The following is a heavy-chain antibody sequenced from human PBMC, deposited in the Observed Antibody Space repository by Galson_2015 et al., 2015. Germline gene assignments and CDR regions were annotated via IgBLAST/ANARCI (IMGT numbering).Heavy chain of an antibody. J-gene: IGHJ4*02. D-gene: IGHD3-22*01. CDR1: GYSFTSYW. CDR3: ARQGKDPTTYYYDSSHGNFDY. V-gene: IGHV5-10-1*01. CDR2: IDPSDSYT. Sequence: QSGAEVKKPGESLRISCKGSGYSFTSYWISWVRQMPGKGLEWMGRIDPSDSYTNYSPSFQGHVTISADKSISTAYLQWSSLKASDTAMYYCARQGKDPTTYYYDSSHGNFDYWGQGTLVTVSS.